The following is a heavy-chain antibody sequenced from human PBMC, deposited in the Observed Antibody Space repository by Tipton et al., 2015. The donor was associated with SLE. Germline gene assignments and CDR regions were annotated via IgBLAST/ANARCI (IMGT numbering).Heavy chain of an antibody. Sequence: TLSLTCAVYGGSFSGYYWSWIRQPPGKGLEWIGEINHSGSTNYNPSLESRVTISVDTSKNQFSLKLSSVTAADTAVYYCARAGEGVFDYWGQGTLVTVSS. CDR1: GGSFSGYY. CDR3: ARAGEGVFDY. V-gene: IGHV4-34*01. J-gene: IGHJ4*02. D-gene: IGHD3-10*01. CDR2: INHSGST.